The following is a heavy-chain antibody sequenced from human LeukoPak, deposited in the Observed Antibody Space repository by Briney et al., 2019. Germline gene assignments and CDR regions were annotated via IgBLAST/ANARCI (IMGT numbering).Heavy chain of an antibody. CDR3: ARRPYSGSYYVDY. CDR2: IYSGGST. CDR1: GFTVSSNY. V-gene: IGHV3-66*02. Sequence: GGSLRLSCAASGFTVSSNYMSWVRQAPGKGLEWVSVIYSGGSTSYADSVKGRFTISRDNSKNTLYLQMGSLGAEDMAVYYCARRPYSGSYYVDYWGQGTLVTVSS. J-gene: IGHJ4*02. D-gene: IGHD1-26*01.